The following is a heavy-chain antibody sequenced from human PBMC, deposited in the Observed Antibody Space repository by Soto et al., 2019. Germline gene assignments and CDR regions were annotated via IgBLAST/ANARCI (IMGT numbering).Heavy chain of an antibody. CDR1: GGSISSYY. Sequence: QVQLQESGPGLVKPSETLSLTCTVSGGSISSYYWSWIRQPPGKGLEWIGYIYYSGRTNYNPSLNSRVTISVDTSKIQFSLKLSSVTAADTAVYYCSRGFCSSTICYIWDNWFDPWGQGTLVTVSS. J-gene: IGHJ5*02. V-gene: IGHV4-59*01. D-gene: IGHD2-2*02. CDR3: SRGFCSSTICYIWDNWFDP. CDR2: IYYSGRT.